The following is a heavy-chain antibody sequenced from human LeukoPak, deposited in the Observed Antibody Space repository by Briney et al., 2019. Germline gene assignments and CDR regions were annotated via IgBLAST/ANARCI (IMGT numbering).Heavy chain of an antibody. CDR3: ARDFRPRGYSSGWYGYFQH. Sequence: GGSLRLSCAASGFTFSSYWMSWVRQAPGKGLEWVANIKQDGSEKYYVDSVKGRFTISRDNAKNSLYLQMNSLRAEDTAVYYCARDFRPRGYSSGWYGYFQHWGQGTLVTVSS. V-gene: IGHV3-7*01. CDR1: GFTFSSYW. CDR2: IKQDGSEK. D-gene: IGHD6-19*01. J-gene: IGHJ1*01.